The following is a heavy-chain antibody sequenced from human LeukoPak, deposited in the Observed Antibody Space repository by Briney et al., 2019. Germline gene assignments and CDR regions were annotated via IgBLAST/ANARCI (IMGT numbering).Heavy chain of an antibody. CDR3: ARDLTGYSNFDY. D-gene: IGHD3-9*01. V-gene: IGHV4-30-2*01. CDR2: IYHSGST. J-gene: IGHJ4*02. Sequence: PSETLSLTCTVSGGSISSGGYFWSWIRQPPGKGLEWIGYIYHSGSTYYSPSLKSRVTISVDRSKNQFSLKLSSVTAADTAVYYCARDLTGYSNFDYWGQGTLVTVSS. CDR1: GGSISSGGYF.